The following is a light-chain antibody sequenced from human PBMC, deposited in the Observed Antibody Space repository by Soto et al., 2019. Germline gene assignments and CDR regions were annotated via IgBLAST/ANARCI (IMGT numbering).Light chain of an antibody. CDR1: QSVSRN. J-gene: IGKJ1*01. Sequence: IVMTQSPATQSLSPGERATLSCRASQSVSRNLAWYQQKPGQAPRLLIYGASTRATGIPARFSGSVSGTECTITISSLKYEDFAVYYCQQYNNWTRTFGQGTKVDIK. V-gene: IGKV3-15*01. CDR3: QQYNNWTRT. CDR2: GAS.